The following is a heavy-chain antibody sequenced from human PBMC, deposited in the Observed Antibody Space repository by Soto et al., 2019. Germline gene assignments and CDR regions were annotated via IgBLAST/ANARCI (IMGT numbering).Heavy chain of an antibody. V-gene: IGHV1-8*01. D-gene: IGHD4-17*01. CDR3: ARWYYGVYARFDF. J-gene: IGHJ4*02. Sequence: QVQLVQSGAEVKKPGASVKVSCTASGYTFTSHDINWVRQATGQGLEWTGWMNPNSCNTGSAQKYQGRVTMTRNTSISTAYMELSSLRYEEMAVYYCARWYYGVYARFDFWGQGTLVTVSS. CDR1: GYTFTSHD. CDR2: MNPNSCNT.